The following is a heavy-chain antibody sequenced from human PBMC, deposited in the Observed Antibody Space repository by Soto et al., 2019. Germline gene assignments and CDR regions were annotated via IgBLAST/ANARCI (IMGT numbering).Heavy chain of an antibody. CDR3: ARIPRDPDAFDI. CDR1: GGSISSYY. J-gene: IGHJ3*02. CDR2: IYYSGST. Sequence: PSETLSLTCTVSGGSISSYYWSWIRQPPGKGLEWIGYIYYSGSTNYNPSLKSRVTISVDTSKNQFSLKLSSVTAADTAVYYCARIPRDPDAFDIWGQGTMVTVSS. V-gene: IGHV4-59*01.